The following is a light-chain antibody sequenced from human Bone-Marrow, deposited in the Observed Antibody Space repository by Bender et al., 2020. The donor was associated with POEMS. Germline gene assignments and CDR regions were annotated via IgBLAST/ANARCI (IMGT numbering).Light chain of an antibody. CDR1: SGHSSYA. CDR3: QTWGAGTGV. CDR2: VNSDGSH. J-gene: IGLJ3*02. Sequence: QLVLTQSPSASASLGASVKLTCTLSSGHSSYAIAWHQQQPERGPRFLMNVNSDGSHNKGDGIPDRFSGSSSGAERYLTISSLQSEDEADYYCQTWGAGTGVFGGGTKLTVL. V-gene: IGLV4-69*01.